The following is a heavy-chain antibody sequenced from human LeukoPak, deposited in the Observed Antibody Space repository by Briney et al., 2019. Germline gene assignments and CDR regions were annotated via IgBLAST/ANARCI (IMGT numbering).Heavy chain of an antibody. J-gene: IGHJ4*02. Sequence: GSLRLSCAASEFTLSKYAMSWIRQPPGKGLEWIGEINHSGSTNYNPSLKSRVTISVDTSKNQFSLKLSSVTAADTAVYYCARGSGYWGQGTLVTVSS. V-gene: IGHV4-34*01. CDR3: ARGSGY. D-gene: IGHD6-25*01. CDR1: EFTLSKYA. CDR2: INHSGST.